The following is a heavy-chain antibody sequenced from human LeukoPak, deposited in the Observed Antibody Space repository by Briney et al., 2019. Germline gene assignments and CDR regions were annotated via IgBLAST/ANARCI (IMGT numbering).Heavy chain of an antibody. D-gene: IGHD6-13*01. V-gene: IGHV3-53*05. CDR2: IYSGGST. J-gene: IGHJ4*02. Sequence: GGSLRLSCAASGFTVSSNYMSWVRQAPGKGLEWVSVIYSGGSTYYADSVKGRFTLSRDNSKNTLYLQMNSLRAEDTALYYCAKDGIAAAGKYYFDYWGQGTLVTVSS. CDR3: AKDGIAAAGKYYFDY. CDR1: GFTVSSNY.